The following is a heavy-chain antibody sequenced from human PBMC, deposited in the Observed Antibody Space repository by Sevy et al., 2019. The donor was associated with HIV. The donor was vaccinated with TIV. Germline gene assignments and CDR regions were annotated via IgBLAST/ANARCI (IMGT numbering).Heavy chain of an antibody. Sequence: GGSLRLSCAASGFTFSSYGMHWVRQAPGKGLEWVAVIWYDGSNKYYADSVKGRFTISRDNSKNTLYLQMNSLRAEDTAVYYCAKDDNLGELSLSSYYFDYWGQGTLVTVSS. CDR3: AKDDNLGELSLSSYYFDY. D-gene: IGHD3-16*02. J-gene: IGHJ4*02. CDR1: GFTFSSYG. V-gene: IGHV3-33*06. CDR2: IWYDGSNK.